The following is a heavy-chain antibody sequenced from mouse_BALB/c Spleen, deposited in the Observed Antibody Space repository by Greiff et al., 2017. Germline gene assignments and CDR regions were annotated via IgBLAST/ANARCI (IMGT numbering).Heavy chain of an antibody. D-gene: IGHD2-2*01. CDR2: ISSGSSTI. CDR1: GFTFSSFG. V-gene: IGHV5-17*02. CDR3: ANGYDGFAY. Sequence: EVQVVESGGGLVQPGGSRKLSCAASGFTFSSFGMHWVRQAPEKGLEWVAYISSGSSTIYYADTVKGRFTISRDNPKNTLFLQMTSLRSEDTAMYYCANGYDGFAYWGQGTLVTVSA. J-gene: IGHJ3*01.